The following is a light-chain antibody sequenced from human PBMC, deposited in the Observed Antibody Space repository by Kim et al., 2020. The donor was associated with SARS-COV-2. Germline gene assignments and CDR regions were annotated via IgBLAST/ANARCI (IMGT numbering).Light chain of an antibody. J-gene: IGKJ1*01. V-gene: IGKV3-20*01. CDR1: QSVSSSY. CDR2: GAS. Sequence: EIVLTQSPGTLSLSPGERATLSCRASQSVSSSYLAWYQQKPGQAPRLLIYGASSRATGIPDRFSGSGSGTDFTLTISRLEPEDFAVYYCQQYGNSRGTFGQGTKVGIK. CDR3: QQYGNSRGT.